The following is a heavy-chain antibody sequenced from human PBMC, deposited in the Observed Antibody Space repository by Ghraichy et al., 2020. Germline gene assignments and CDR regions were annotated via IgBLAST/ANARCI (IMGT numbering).Heavy chain of an antibody. CDR1: GGYIGSYY. J-gene: IGHJ3*02. CDR2: VLYTGDT. D-gene: IGHD2-15*01. V-gene: IGHV4-59*01. CDR3: ARAEGYSGELDAFEI. Sequence: SQTLSLTCSVSGGYIGSYYWSWIRQPPRKGLEWIGHVLYTGDTDYNPALKSRVSISVDTSKDQFSLRLTSVTAADTAVYYCARAEGYSGELDAFEIWGQGTKVTVSS.